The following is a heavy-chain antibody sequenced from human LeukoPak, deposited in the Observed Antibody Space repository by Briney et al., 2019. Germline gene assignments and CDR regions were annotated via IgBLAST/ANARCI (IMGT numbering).Heavy chain of an antibody. J-gene: IGHJ3*02. Sequence: GRSLRLSCAASGFTFSRYGMHWVRQAPGKGLEWVATISYDGSKKYYADSVKGRFTISRDNSKNTLYLEMNSLRAEDTAVYYCAKSGLYTVPKEDAFDIWGQGTMVTVSS. CDR1: GFTFSRYG. D-gene: IGHD4-17*01. CDR3: AKSGLYTVPKEDAFDI. V-gene: IGHV3-30*18. CDR2: ISYDGSKK.